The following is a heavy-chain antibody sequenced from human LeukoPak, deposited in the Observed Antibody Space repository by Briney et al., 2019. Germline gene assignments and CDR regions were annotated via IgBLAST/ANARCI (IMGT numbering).Heavy chain of an antibody. CDR1: GFTFSHYG. J-gene: IGHJ4*02. D-gene: IGHD4-11*01. V-gene: IGHV3-33*06. CDR2: IWSDGTNT. CDR3: AKDAQRRCDYSNSLDK. Sequence: PGRSLRLSCATSGFTFSHYGMHWVRQAPGKGLEWVAVIWSDGTNTYYGDPVKGRFTISRDNFQRTVYLQMNSLRAEDTAVYYCAKDAQRRCDYSNSLDKWGQGTLVTVSS.